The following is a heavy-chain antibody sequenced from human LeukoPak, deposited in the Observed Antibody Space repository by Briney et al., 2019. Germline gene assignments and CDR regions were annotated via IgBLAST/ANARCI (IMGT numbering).Heavy chain of an antibody. Sequence: PGGPLRLSCAASGFTFSSYAMSWVRQAPGKGLEWVSAISGSGGSTYYADSVKGRFTISRDNSKNTLYLQMNSLRAEDTAVYYCAKCDIVVVPAAIADYWGQGTLVTVSS. CDR1: GFTFSSYA. J-gene: IGHJ4*02. V-gene: IGHV3-23*01. CDR3: AKCDIVVVPAAIADY. D-gene: IGHD2-2*01. CDR2: ISGSGGST.